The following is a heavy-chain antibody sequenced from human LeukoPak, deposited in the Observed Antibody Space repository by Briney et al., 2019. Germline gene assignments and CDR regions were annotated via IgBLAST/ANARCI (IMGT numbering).Heavy chain of an antibody. CDR1: GGSISSGGYS. D-gene: IGHD2-15*01. J-gene: IGHJ5*02. Sequence: SETLSLTCAVSGGSISSGGYSWSWIRQPPGKGLEWIGYIYHSGSTYYNPSLKSRVTISVDRFKNQFSLKLSSVTAADTAVYYCARANGWNWFDPWGQGTLVTVSS. V-gene: IGHV4-30-2*01. CDR3: ARANGWNWFDP. CDR2: IYHSGST.